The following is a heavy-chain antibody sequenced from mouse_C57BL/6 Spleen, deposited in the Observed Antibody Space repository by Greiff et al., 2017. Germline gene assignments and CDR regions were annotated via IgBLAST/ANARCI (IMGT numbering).Heavy chain of an antibody. V-gene: IGHV5-17*01. CDR3: ARGAPSIYYDYDSYAMDY. Sequence: DVKLVESGGGLVKPGGSLKLSCAASGFTFSDYGMHWVRQAPEKGLEWVAYISSGSSTIYYADTVKGRFTISRDNAKNTLFLQMTSLRSEDTAMYYCARGAPSIYYDYDSYAMDYWGQGTSVTVSS. CDR1: GFTFSDYG. J-gene: IGHJ4*01. CDR2: ISSGSSTI. D-gene: IGHD2-4*01.